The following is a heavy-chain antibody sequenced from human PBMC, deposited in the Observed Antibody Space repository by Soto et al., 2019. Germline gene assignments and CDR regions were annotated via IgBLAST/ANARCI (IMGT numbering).Heavy chain of an antibody. CDR3: ARGGGYEFYYFDY. J-gene: IGHJ4*02. D-gene: IGHD5-12*01. CDR2: IYYSGST. V-gene: IGHV4-30-4*01. Sequence: TSETLSLTCTVSGGSISSGDYYWSWIRQPPGKGLEWIGYIYYSGSTYYNPSLKSRVTISVDTSKNQFSLKLSSVTAADTAVYYCARGGGYEFYYFDYWGQGTLVTVS. CDR1: GGSISSGDYY.